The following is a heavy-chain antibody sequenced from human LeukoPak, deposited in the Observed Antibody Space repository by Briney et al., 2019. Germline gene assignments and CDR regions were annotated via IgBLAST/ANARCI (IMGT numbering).Heavy chain of an antibody. CDR2: TYYRSTWYN. Sequence: SQTLSLTCAISGDSVSSNSVTWNWIRQSPSRGLEWLGTTYYRSTWYNDYAVSVRGRITVNPDTSKNQFSLHLNSVTPEDTAVYYCARRLTQYDCFDPWGQGILVTVSS. CDR1: GDSVSSNSVT. V-gene: IGHV6-1*01. J-gene: IGHJ5*02. D-gene: IGHD2-2*01. CDR3: ARRLTQYDCFDP.